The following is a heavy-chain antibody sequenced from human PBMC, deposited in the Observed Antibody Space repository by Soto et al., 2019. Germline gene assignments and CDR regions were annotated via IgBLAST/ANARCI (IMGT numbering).Heavy chain of an antibody. J-gene: IGHJ6*03. CDR2: VDPGDDET. CDR1: VDTLTRYA. V-gene: IGHV1-24*01. CDR3: VLFPCRRGTRVHNHGGVGV. Sequence: SVKVSCKASVDTLTRYAMRCVRHAPGQGLEWMGGVDPGDDETIYEQKFQGRVTMNEDTSTDTAYKELSSLRSEDTAVYYCVLFPCRRGTRVHNHGGVGVGGKGTAVPLS. D-gene: IGHD2-8*02.